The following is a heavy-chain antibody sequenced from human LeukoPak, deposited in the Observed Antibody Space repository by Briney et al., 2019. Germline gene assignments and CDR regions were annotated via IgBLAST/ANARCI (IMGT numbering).Heavy chain of an antibody. J-gene: IGHJ4*02. CDR1: GFTVSSNY. V-gene: IGHV3-53*01. CDR2: IYSGGNT. CDR3: ARATVPVGYFDY. Sequence: GGSLRLSCAASGFTVSSNYMSWVRQAPGKGLEWVSVIYSGGNTYYADSVKGRFTISRDNSKNTLYLQMNSLRAEDTAVYYCARATVPVGYFDYWGQGTLVTVSS. D-gene: IGHD4-17*01.